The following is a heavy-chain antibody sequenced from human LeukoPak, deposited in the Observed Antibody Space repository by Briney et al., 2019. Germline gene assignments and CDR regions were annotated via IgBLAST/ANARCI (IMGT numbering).Heavy chain of an antibody. J-gene: IGHJ3*02. CDR3: VRGGYCGSTICYWYNAFDM. Sequence: GGSLRLSCAASGFTFSSYEMSWVRQAPGKGLEWVSYIATSGSAIYYADSVKGRFTISRDDAKNSLYLQMNSLRAEDMAVYYCVRGGYCGSTICYWYNAFDMWGQGTMVTVSS. D-gene: IGHD2-2*01. CDR1: GFTFSSYE. CDR2: IATSGSAI. V-gene: IGHV3-48*03.